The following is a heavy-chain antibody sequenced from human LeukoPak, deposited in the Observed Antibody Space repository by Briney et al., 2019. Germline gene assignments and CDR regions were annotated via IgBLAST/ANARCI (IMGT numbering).Heavy chain of an antibody. Sequence: PGGSLRLSCAASGFTFDTPDMTWVRQAPGKGPEWLSCISGTGDRTYYAGSVRGRFTISRDNSKNMLYLQMTSLRVEDTATYYCVKNSGIWSFWGRGTLAAVSS. CDR2: ISGTGDRT. V-gene: IGHV3-23*01. CDR3: VKNSGIWSF. J-gene: IGHJ4*02. D-gene: IGHD1-26*01. CDR1: GFTFDTPD.